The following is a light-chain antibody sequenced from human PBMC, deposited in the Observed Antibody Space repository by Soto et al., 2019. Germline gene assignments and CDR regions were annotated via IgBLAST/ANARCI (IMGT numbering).Light chain of an antibody. CDR3: QQYNNWLIT. CDR1: QSVTSD. Sequence: EIVMTQSPATLSVSPGERATLSCWASQSVTSDLAWYQQKPGQAPRLLIYGASTRATGIPARFSDSGSGTDFTLTISSLQSEDSAVYYCQQYNNWLITFGQGTRLEIK. V-gene: IGKV3-15*01. J-gene: IGKJ5*01. CDR2: GAS.